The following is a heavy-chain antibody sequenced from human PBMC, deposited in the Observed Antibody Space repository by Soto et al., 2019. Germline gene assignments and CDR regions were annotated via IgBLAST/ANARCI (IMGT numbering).Heavy chain of an antibody. V-gene: IGHV4-34*01. J-gene: IGHJ5*02. CDR3: VRDGTKTLRDWFDP. Sequence: PSETLSLTCTVSGGSFSGYFWTWIRQPPGKGLEWLAEINHSGITNYNPSVESRVSMSVDTSKNQFSLRLYSVTAADTAVYYCVRDGTKTLRDWFDPWGLGTLVTVSS. CDR2: INHSGIT. D-gene: IGHD1-1*01. CDR1: GGSFSGYF.